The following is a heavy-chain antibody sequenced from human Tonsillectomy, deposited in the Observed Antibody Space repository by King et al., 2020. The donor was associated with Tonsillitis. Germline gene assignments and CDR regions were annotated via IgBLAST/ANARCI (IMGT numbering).Heavy chain of an antibody. J-gene: IGHJ1*01. CDR1: GYSFTNYW. Sequence: VQLVESGAEVKKPGESLKISCKGSGYSFTNYWIGWVRQMPGKGLEWMGIIYPGDSDTRYSPSFQGQVTISADKSIRTAYLQWSSLKASDTAMYYCTTQSLEYSGSATMVYFQHWGQGTLVTVSS. CDR3: TTQSLEYSGSATMVYFQH. V-gene: IGHV5-51*01. D-gene: IGHD1-26*01. CDR2: IYPGDSDT.